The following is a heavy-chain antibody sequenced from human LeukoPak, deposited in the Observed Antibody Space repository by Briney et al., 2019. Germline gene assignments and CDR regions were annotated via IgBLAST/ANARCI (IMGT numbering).Heavy chain of an antibody. D-gene: IGHD2-2*01. V-gene: IGHV1-18*01. CDR2: ISAYSGNT. J-gene: IGHJ4*02. CDR1: GYTFTTYG. CDR3: ARDYRSGTSCYFDY. Sequence: ASVKVSCKASGYTFTTYGISWVRQAPGQGLEWMGWISAYSGNTNYAQKLQGRVTMTTDTSTSTAYMELRSLRSDDTAVYYCARDYRSGTSCYFDYWGQGTLVTVSS.